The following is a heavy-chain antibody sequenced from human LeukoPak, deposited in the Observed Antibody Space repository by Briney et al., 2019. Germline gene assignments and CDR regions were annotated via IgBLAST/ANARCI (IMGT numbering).Heavy chain of an antibody. V-gene: IGHV3-53*01. CDR3: AKADGSMTGSCFDY. CDR2: IYSGGST. J-gene: IGHJ4*02. CDR1: GFTVSSNY. D-gene: IGHD1-14*01. Sequence: GGSLRLSCAASGFTVSSNYMSWVRQAPGKGLEWVSVIYSGGSTYYADSVKGRFTISRDNSKNTLYLQMHTLRAEDTAVYYCAKADGSMTGSCFDYWGLGTLVTVSS.